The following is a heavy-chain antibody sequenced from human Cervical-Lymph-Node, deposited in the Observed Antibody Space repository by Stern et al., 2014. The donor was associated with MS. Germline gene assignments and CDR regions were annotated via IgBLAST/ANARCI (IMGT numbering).Heavy chain of an antibody. Sequence: QVQLQESGPGLVKPSETLSVTCTVSGDSISDYSWIWIRQPPGKGLEWIGSFSYRGSTNYNASLKRRVTISGDTSKNQFSLRLSSVTAADTAMYYCARAQGGYYDTSGYYFDFWGQGTMVTVSS. CDR1: GDSISDYS. CDR2: FSYRGST. CDR3: ARAQGGYYDTSGYYFDF. J-gene: IGHJ4*02. D-gene: IGHD3-22*01. V-gene: IGHV4-59*01.